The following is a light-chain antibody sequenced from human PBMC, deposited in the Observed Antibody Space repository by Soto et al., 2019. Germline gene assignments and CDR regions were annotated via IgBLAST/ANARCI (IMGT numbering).Light chain of an antibody. J-gene: IGKJ4*01. CDR3: QQYGTSPPLT. CDR1: QSVRSNY. V-gene: IGKV3-20*01. Sequence: EIVLTQSPGTLSLSPGDRATLSCRASQSVRSNYLAWYQQKPGQAPRLLLYGASSRATGIPDRFSGSGSGTDFTLTISRLVPEDFALYYCQQYGTSPPLTLGGGTKVEIK. CDR2: GAS.